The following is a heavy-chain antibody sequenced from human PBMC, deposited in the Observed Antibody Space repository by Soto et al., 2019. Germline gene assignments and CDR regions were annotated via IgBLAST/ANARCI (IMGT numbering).Heavy chain of an antibody. CDR2: IKNKADGGTT. CDR1: GLTFTNAW. V-gene: IGHV3-15*07. Sequence: DVQLVESGGGLVKPGGSLRLSCAASGLTFTNAWMNWVRQAPGKGLEWVGRIKNKADGGTTDFAAPVQGRFTISRDDTTNTLYLQMNSLKTGDTAIYYCTTGVGYWGQGTLVTVSS. CDR3: TTGVGY. J-gene: IGHJ4*02.